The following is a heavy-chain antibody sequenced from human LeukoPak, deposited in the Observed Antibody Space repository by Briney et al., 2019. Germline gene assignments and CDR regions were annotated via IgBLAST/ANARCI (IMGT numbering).Heavy chain of an antibody. CDR3: AREVLRHDY. D-gene: IGHD3-10*01. CDR2: IITDTGNP. V-gene: IGHV7-4-1*02. CDR1: GYTLTQHS. Sequence: ASVKVSCKASGYTLTQHSMNWVRQAAGQGLEWMGWIITDTGNPTYAQGFTGRFVFSVDTSVNTAYLQISSLKAEDTAVYYCAREVLRHDYWGQGTLVTVSS. J-gene: IGHJ4*02.